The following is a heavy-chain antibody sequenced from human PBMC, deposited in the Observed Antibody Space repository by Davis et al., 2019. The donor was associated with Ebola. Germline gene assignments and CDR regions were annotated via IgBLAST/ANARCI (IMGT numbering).Heavy chain of an antibody. V-gene: IGHV4-59*01. CDR3: ARDWRLDSNYYYYYYGMDV. CDR2: IYYSGGT. CDR1: GGSISSYY. J-gene: IGHJ6*02. Sequence: MPSETLSLTCTVSGGSISSYYWSWIRQPPGKGLEWIGYIYYSGGTNYNPSLKSRVTISVDTSKNQFSLKLSSVTAADTAVYYCARDWRLDSNYYYYYYGMDVWGQGTTVTVSS. D-gene: IGHD4-11*01.